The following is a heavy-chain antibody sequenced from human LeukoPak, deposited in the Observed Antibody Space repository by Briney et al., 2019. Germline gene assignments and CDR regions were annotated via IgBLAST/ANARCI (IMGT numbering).Heavy chain of an antibody. Sequence: GASVKVSCKASGYTFTSYYMHWVRQAPGQGLEWMGIINPSGGSTSYAQKFQGRVTMTRDMSTSTVYMELSSLRSEDTAVYYCARASGYCSSTSCYTDWFDPWGQGTLVTVS. CDR1: GYTFTSYY. CDR3: ARASGYCSSTSCYTDWFDP. CDR2: INPSGGST. J-gene: IGHJ5*02. V-gene: IGHV1-46*01. D-gene: IGHD2-2*02.